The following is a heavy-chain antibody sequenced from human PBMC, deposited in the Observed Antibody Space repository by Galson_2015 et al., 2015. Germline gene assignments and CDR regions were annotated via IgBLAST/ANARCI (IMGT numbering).Heavy chain of an antibody. D-gene: IGHD4-17*01. Sequence: ALRLSCAASGFTFSSYGIHWVRQAPGKGLEWVAVISYDGSSKDYADSVKGRFTISRDNSKNTLYLQMNSLRAEDTAVYYCAKDKVEVYGDYCFDYWGQGTLVTVSS. CDR2: ISYDGSSK. CDR1: GFTFSSYG. V-gene: IGHV3-30*18. CDR3: AKDKVEVYGDYCFDY. J-gene: IGHJ4*02.